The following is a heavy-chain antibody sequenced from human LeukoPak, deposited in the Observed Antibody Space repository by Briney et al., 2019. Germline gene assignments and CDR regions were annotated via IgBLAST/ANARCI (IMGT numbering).Heavy chain of an antibody. Sequence: PGTSLRLSCAASGFTFISYAIHWVRQAPGKGLEWVAFIRYDGRNKYYADSVKGRFTISRDNSKNTLYLQMNSLRAEDTAVYYCAKGGSGWYVDYWGQGTLVTVSS. D-gene: IGHD6-19*01. CDR2: IRYDGRNK. CDR3: AKGGSGWYVDY. J-gene: IGHJ4*02. CDR1: GFTFISYA. V-gene: IGHV3-30*04.